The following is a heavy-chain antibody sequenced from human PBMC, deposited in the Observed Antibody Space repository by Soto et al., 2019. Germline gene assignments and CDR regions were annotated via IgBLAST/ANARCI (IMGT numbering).Heavy chain of an antibody. Sequence: GSLRLSCAASGFIFSGSTMHWVRQASGKGLEWVGRIRSKANDYATTYAASVNGRFTISRDDSKNTAYLQMNSLKTEDAAVYYCTRSDYAMDVWGQGTTVTVSS. J-gene: IGHJ6*02. CDR2: IRSKANDYAT. CDR1: GFIFSGST. CDR3: TRSDYAMDV. V-gene: IGHV3-73*01.